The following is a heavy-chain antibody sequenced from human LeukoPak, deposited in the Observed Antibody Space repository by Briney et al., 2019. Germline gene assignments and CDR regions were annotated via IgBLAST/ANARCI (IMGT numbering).Heavy chain of an antibody. Sequence: GESLKISCKGSGYSFTTYWISWVRQMPGKGLEWMGIIYPGDSETRYSPSFQGQVTISADKSITTAYLQWSSLKASDTAMYYCVRSRGYSYGYSYYFDYWGQGTLVTVSS. D-gene: IGHD5-18*01. V-gene: IGHV5-51*01. CDR3: VRSRGYSYGYSYYFDY. CDR2: IYPGDSET. CDR1: GYSFTTYW. J-gene: IGHJ4*02.